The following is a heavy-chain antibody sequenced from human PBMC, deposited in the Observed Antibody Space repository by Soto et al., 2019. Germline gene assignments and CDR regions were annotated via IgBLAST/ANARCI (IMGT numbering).Heavy chain of an antibody. D-gene: IGHD2-2*01. CDR2: ISSSSSTI. Sequence: GGSLRLSCAASGFTFSSYSMNWVRQAPGKELEWVSYISSSSSTIYYADSVKGRFTISRDNAKNSLYLQMNSLRDEDTAVYYCARGRRRRGYCSSTSCHNLDYWGQGTLVTVSS. V-gene: IGHV3-48*02. J-gene: IGHJ4*02. CDR1: GFTFSSYS. CDR3: ARGRRRRGYCSSTSCHNLDY.